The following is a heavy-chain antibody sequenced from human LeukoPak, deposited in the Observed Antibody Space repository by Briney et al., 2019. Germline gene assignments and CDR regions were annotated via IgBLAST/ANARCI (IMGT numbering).Heavy chain of an antibody. J-gene: IGHJ3*02. CDR3: ARVQLWYDAFDI. Sequence: GGSLRLSCTASGFSFRKYGTHWVRQAPGKGLEWVTFIQYDDSDKFYADSVKGRFTISRDKSENTLYLQMNSLRAEDTAVYYCARVQLWYDAFDIWGQGTMVTVSS. V-gene: IGHV3-30*02. CDR1: GFSFRKYG. D-gene: IGHD5-18*01. CDR2: IQYDDSDK.